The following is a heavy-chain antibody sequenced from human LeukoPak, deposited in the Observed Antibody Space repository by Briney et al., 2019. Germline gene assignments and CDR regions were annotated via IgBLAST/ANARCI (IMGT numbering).Heavy chain of an antibody. V-gene: IGHV3-33*06. Sequence: GGSLRLSCTASGFTFSDYGMHWVRQPPGKGLEWVAIIWYDGSNKKYEDSVKGRFTISRDNSKNTLYLQMNSLRAEDTAEYYCAKDSNGWYQRGSNYFDYWGQGTLVTVSS. J-gene: IGHJ4*02. D-gene: IGHD6-19*01. CDR1: GFTFSDYG. CDR3: AKDSNGWYQRGSNYFDY. CDR2: IWYDGSNK.